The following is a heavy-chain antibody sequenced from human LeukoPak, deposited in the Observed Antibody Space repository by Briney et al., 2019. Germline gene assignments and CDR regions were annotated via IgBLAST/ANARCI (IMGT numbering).Heavy chain of an antibody. CDR3: ARDNGATMIVVEPYFDY. J-gene: IGHJ4*02. CDR2: IRYDGSNK. Sequence: GGSLRLSCAASGFTFSSYGMHWVRQAPGKGLEWVAFIRYDGSNKYYADSVKGRFTISRDNSKNTLYLQMNRLRAEDTAVYYCARDNGATMIVVEPYFDYWGQGTLVTVSS. D-gene: IGHD3-22*01. V-gene: IGHV3-30*02. CDR1: GFTFSSYG.